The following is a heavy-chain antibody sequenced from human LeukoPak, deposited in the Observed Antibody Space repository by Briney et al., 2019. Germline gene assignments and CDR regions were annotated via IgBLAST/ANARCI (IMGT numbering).Heavy chain of an antibody. CDR3: AREVLGGSYQPGAFDI. V-gene: IGHV4-59*01. CDR2: IYYSGST. CDR1: GGSISSYY. J-gene: IGHJ3*02. D-gene: IGHD1-26*01. Sequence: TSETLSHTCTVSGGSISSYYWSWIRQPPGKGLEWIGYIYYSGSTNYNPSLKSRVTISVDTSKNQFSLKLSSVTAADTAVYYCAREVLGGSYQPGAFDIWGQGTMVTVSS.